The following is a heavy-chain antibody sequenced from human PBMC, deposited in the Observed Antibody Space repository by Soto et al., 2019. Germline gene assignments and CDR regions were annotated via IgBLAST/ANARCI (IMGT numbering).Heavy chain of an antibody. J-gene: IGHJ5*01. CDR1: GFTFSSYA. D-gene: IGHD1-26*01. V-gene: IGHV3-30-3*01. Sequence: QVQLVESGGGVVQPGRSLRLSCAASGFTFSSYAMHWVRQAPGKGLEWVAVISCDGSNKYYADSVKGRFTISRDNSKNTLYLQMNSLRAEDTAVYYCAREGGSYYRTLDSWGQGTLVTVSS. CDR3: AREGGSYYRTLDS. CDR2: ISCDGSNK.